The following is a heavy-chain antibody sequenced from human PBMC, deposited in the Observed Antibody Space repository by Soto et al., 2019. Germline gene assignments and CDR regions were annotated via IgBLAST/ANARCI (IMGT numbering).Heavy chain of an antibody. V-gene: IGHV3-72*01. Sequence: EVQLVESGGGLVQPGGSLRLSCAASGFTFSDHYMDWVRQASGEGLEWVGRIKNKANSYTTKNTASVEGRFTISRDDSRNSVFLQMNGLKTEDTAVYYCTGVKLCGSAGYHGVLDVWGKGTTVTVSS. J-gene: IGHJ6*04. D-gene: IGHD2-21*02. CDR1: GFTFSDHY. CDR2: IKNKANSYTT. CDR3: TGVKLCGSAGYHGVLDV.